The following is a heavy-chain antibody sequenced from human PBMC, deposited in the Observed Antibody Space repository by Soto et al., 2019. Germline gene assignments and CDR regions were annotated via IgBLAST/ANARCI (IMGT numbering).Heavy chain of an antibody. D-gene: IGHD3-9*01. V-gene: IGHV3-30*18. CDR3: ANPLVEEDY. CDR2: ISYDGSNK. J-gene: IGHJ4*02. CDR1: GFTFSSYG. Sequence: GGSLRLSCAASGFTFSSYGMHWVRQAPGKGLEWVAVISYDGSNKYYADSVKGRFTISRDNSKNTLYLQMNSLRAEDTAVYYCANPLVEEDYWGQGTLVTVSS.